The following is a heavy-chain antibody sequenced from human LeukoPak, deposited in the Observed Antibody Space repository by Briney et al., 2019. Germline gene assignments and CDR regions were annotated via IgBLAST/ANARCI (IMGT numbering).Heavy chain of an antibody. CDR1: GYTFTGYY. D-gene: IGHD2-21*01. Sequence: GASVKVSCKASGYTFTGYYMHWVRQAPGQGLEWMGWINPNSGGTDYAQKFQGRVTMTRDTSISTAYMDLSRLTSDDTAVYFCAEGGENHCGRSTCFQGSAFWGQGTLVTVSS. V-gene: IGHV1-2*02. CDR2: INPNSGGT. J-gene: IGHJ4*02. CDR3: AEGGENHCGRSTCFQGSAF.